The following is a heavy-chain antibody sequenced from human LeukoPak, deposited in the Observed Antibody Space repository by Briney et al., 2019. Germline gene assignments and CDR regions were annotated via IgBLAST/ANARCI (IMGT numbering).Heavy chain of an antibody. J-gene: IGHJ6*03. CDR2: IYYSGST. D-gene: IGHD3-10*01. V-gene: IGHV4-59*08. Sequence: SETLSLTCTISGGSIGSYYWSWIRQPPGKGLEWIGYIYYSGSTTYNPSLKSRVTISVDTSKNQFSLKLSSVTAADTAVYYCARVPGDYYYYYMDVWGKGTTVTVSS. CDR3: ARVPGDYYYYYMDV. CDR1: GGSIGSYY.